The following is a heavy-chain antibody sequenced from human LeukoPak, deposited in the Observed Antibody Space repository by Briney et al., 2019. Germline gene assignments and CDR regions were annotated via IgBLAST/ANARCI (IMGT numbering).Heavy chain of an antibody. CDR3: ARGEDASDAFDI. J-gene: IGHJ3*02. CDR1: GGSISSGSYY. V-gene: IGHV4-61*01. CDR2: IYYSGST. Sequence: KSSETLSLTCTVSGGSISSGSYYWSWIRQPPGKGLEWIGYIYYSGSTNYNPSLKSRVTISVDTSKNQFSLKLSSVTAADTAVYYCARGEDASDAFDIWGQGTMVTVSS.